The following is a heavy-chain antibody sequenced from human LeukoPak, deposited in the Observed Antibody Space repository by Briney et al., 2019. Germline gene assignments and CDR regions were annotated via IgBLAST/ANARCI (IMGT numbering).Heavy chain of an antibody. V-gene: IGHV3-74*01. Sequence: GGSLRLSCAASGFTFSGYWMHWVRQVPGKGLVWISYISDDGRSKGYADPVQGRFTISRDNAKNTLSLQMNSLRVDDTAVYYCAKQDTGSYLGGYWGQGTLVTVSS. CDR3: AKQDTGSYLGGY. D-gene: IGHD1-26*01. CDR1: GFTFSGYW. J-gene: IGHJ4*02. CDR2: ISDDGRSK.